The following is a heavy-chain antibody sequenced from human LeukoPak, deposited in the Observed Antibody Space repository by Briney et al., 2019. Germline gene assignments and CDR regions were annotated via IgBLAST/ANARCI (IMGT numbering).Heavy chain of an antibody. CDR3: ANRGSVVTAMSGHWFDP. V-gene: IGHV4-34*01. CDR2: INHSGST. CDR1: GGSFSGYY. J-gene: IGHJ5*02. D-gene: IGHD2-21*02. Sequence: PSETLSLTCAVYGGSFSGYYWSWIRQPPGKGLEWIGEINHSGSTNYNPSLKGRVTISVDTSKNQFSLKLSSVTAADTAVYYCANRGSVVTAMSGHWFDPWGQGTLVTVSS.